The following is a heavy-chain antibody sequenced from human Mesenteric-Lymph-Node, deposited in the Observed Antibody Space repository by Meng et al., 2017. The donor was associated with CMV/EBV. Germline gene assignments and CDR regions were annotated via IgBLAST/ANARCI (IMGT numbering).Heavy chain of an antibody. Sequence: CTVSGGSVSSGSYYWRWIRQPPGKGLECIGYIYYSGSTNYNPSLKSRVTVSVDTSKNQFSLKLSSVTAADTAVYYCARLQPLVSFDYWGQGTLVTVSS. D-gene: IGHD6-6*01. CDR3: ARLQPLVSFDY. CDR1: GGSVSSGSYY. V-gene: IGHV4-61*01. J-gene: IGHJ4*02. CDR2: IYYSGST.